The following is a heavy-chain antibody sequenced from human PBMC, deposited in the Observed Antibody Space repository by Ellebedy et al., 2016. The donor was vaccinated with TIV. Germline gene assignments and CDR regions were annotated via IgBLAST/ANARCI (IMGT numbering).Heavy chain of an antibody. CDR2: IYYSGST. CDR1: GGSISSSSYY. CDR3: ARDGGMDV. V-gene: IGHV4-61*01. Sequence: SETLSLXCTVSGGSISSSSYYWSWIRQPPGKGLEWIGYIYYSGSTNYNPSLKSRVTISVDTSKNQFSLKLSSVTAADTAVYYCARDGGMDVWGQGTTVTVSS. J-gene: IGHJ6*02.